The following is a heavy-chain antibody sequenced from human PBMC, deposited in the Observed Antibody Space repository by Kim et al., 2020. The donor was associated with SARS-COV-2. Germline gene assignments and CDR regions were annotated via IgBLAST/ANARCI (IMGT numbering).Heavy chain of an antibody. V-gene: IGHV3-23*01. J-gene: IGHJ4*02. CDR3: SKMDGSALG. CDR1: GFTFSSYA. Sequence: GGSLRLSCAASGFTFSSYAMSWVRQAPGKGLEWVSAISGSGGSTYYADPVKGRLTTFRDNSKNTLYSQMNSLRAEDTAVYYCSKMDGSALGWGQGTLVTV. CDR2: ISGSGGST. D-gene: IGHD3-10*01.